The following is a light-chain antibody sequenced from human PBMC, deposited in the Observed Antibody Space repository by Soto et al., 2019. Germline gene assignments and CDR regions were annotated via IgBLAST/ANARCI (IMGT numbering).Light chain of an antibody. CDR3: AAWDDTLSTVL. J-gene: IGLJ2*01. CDR2: RNN. Sequence: QSALTQPPSASGTPGQRVSISCSGGSSNIVSNSVFWYQQLPGTAPKLLIYRNNQRPSGVPDRFSGSNSGTSAFLAISGLRSEDEADYYCAAWDDTLSTVLFGGGTKLTVL. CDR1: SSNIVSNS. V-gene: IGLV1-47*01.